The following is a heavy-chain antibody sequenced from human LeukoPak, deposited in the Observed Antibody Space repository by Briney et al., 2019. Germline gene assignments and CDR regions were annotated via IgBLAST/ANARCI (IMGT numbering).Heavy chain of an antibody. V-gene: IGHV4-30-2*01. CDR1: GGSISSGGYS. CDR2: IYHSGST. J-gene: IGHJ3*02. Sequence: SETLSLTCAVSGGSISSGGYSWSWIRQPPGKGLEWIGYIYHSGSTYYNPSLKSRVTISVDRSKNQFSLKLSSVTAADTAVYYCARPRLNYYGSANHDAFDIWGQGTMVTVSS. D-gene: IGHD3-10*01. CDR3: ARPRLNYYGSANHDAFDI.